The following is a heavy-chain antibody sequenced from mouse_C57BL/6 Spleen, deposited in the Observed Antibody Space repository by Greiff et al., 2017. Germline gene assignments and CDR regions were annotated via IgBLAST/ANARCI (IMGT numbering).Heavy chain of an antibody. V-gene: IGHV1-18*01. CDR2: INPNNGGT. CDR1: GYTFTDYN. Sequence: VQLQQSGPELVKPGASVKIPCKASGYTFTDYNMDWVKQSHGKSLEWIGDINPNNGGTIYNQKFKGKATLTVDKSSSTAYMELRSLTSEDTAVYYCARNHYYGSSWDAMDYWGQGTSVTVSS. J-gene: IGHJ4*01. D-gene: IGHD1-1*01. CDR3: ARNHYYGSSWDAMDY.